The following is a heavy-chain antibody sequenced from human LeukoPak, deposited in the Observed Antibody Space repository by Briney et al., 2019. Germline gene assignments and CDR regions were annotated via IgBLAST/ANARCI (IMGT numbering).Heavy chain of an antibody. CDR1: GFSLSSYA. CDR2: ISSTGGTI. J-gene: IGHJ4*02. CDR3: ARDSSFYYGSGSYSSYFDY. Sequence: GGSLKLSCAASGFSLSSYAMNWVRQAPGKGLEWLSYISSTGGTIDYADFVKGRFTFSRDTAKNSLYLQINSLRADDTAVYYCARDSSFYYGSGSYSSYFDYWGQGTLVTVSS. D-gene: IGHD3-10*01. V-gene: IGHV3-48*03.